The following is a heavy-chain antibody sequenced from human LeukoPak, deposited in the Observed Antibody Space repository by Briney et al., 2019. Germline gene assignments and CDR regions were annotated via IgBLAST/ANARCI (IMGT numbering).Heavy chain of an antibody. CDR2: IIPIFGTA. J-gene: IGHJ6*02. V-gene: IGHV1-69*01. D-gene: IGHD3-3*01. CDR1: GGTFSSYA. Sequence: VKVSCKASGGTFSSYAISWVRQAPGQGLEWMGGIIPIFGTANYAQKFQGRVTITADESTSTAYMELSSLRSEDTAVYYCARDPGYRRFGGSYYYYYGMDVWGQGTTVTVSS. CDR3: ARDPGYRRFGGSYYYYYGMDV.